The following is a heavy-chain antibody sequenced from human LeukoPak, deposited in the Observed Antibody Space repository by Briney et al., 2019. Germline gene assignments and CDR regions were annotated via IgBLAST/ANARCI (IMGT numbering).Heavy chain of an antibody. Sequence: SETLSLTCTVSGGSISSGGYYWSWIRQHPGKGLEWIGYIYYSGSTYYNPSLKSRVTISVDTSKNQFSLKLSSVTAAGTAVYYCAREGTTGTQDFDYWGQGTLVTVSS. J-gene: IGHJ4*02. V-gene: IGHV4-31*03. D-gene: IGHD1-1*01. CDR3: AREGTTGTQDFDY. CDR1: GGSISSGGYY. CDR2: IYYSGST.